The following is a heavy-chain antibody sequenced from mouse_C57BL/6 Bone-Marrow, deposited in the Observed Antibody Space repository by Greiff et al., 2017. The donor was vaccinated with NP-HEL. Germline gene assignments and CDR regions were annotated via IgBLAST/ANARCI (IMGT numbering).Heavy chain of an antibody. CDR1: GYTFTDHT. CDR2: IYPRDGST. CDR3: AREDYYGSSYDAMDY. Sequence: QVQLQQSDAELVKPGASVKISCKVSGYTFTDHTIHWMKQRPEQGLEWIGYIYPRDGSTKYNEKFKGKATLTADKSSSTAYMQLNSLTSEDSAVYFWAREDYYGSSYDAMDYWGQGTSVTVSS. J-gene: IGHJ4*01. V-gene: IGHV1-78*01. D-gene: IGHD1-1*01.